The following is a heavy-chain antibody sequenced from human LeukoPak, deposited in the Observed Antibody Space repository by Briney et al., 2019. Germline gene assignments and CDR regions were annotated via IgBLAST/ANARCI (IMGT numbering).Heavy chain of an antibody. CDR2: IYYSGST. J-gene: IGHJ5*02. D-gene: IGHD3-22*01. CDR1: GGSISSYY. V-gene: IGHV4-59*12. Sequence: SETLSLTCTVSGGSISSYYWSWIRQPPGKGLEWIGYIYYSGSTNYNPSLKGRVTISVDTSKNQFSLKLSSVTAADTAVYYCARDLFWDSRVYYGYNWFDPGGRGTLVTVSS. CDR3: ARDLFWDSRVYYGYNWFDP.